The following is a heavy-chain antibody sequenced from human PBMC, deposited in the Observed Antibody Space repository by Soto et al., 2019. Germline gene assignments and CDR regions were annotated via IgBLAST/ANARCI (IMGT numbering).Heavy chain of an antibody. V-gene: IGHV4-61*01. J-gene: IGHJ5*02. CDR3: ARVSFYYDTSGYGVGWFDP. CDR2: VYHIGST. Sequence: QVQLQESGPGLVKPSETLSLTCTVSGDSVSSGTYYWSWIRQPSGKGLEWIGNVYHIGSTKYNPSPKSPVTISVDTSKNQFSLELNFVTAADTAVYYCARVSFYYDTSGYGVGWFDPWGQGALVTVSA. CDR1: GDSVSSGTYY. D-gene: IGHD3-22*01.